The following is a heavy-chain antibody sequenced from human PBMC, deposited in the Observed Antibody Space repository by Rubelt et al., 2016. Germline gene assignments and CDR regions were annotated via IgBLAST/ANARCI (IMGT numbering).Heavy chain of an antibody. Sequence: QLQLQESGPGLVKPSETLSLTCTVSGGSINSNDYYWGWIRQPPGKGLEWIGTIHYSGSTYYNPSLKSRVTISVDTSKNQFSLKLSLVTAADTAVYYCARHHSIFGVVIVSNDAFDIWGQGTMVTVSS. CDR2: IHYSGST. J-gene: IGHJ3*02. CDR1: GGSINSNDYY. V-gene: IGHV4-39*01. CDR3: ARHHSIFGVVIVSNDAFDI. D-gene: IGHD3-3*01.